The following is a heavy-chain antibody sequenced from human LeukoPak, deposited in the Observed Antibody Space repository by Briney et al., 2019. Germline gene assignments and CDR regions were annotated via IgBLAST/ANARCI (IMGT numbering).Heavy chain of an antibody. J-gene: IGHJ4*02. V-gene: IGHV4-59*01. CDR1: GGSLSSYY. Sequence: SETLSLTCTVSGGSLSSYYWSWIRQPPGKGLEWIGYIYYSGSTDYNPSLKSRVTISVDTSKNQFSLNLSSVTAADTAVYYCARAVITFGGVVAKGFDCWGQGTLVTVSS. CDR3: ARAVITFGGVVAKGFDC. D-gene: IGHD3-16*02. CDR2: IYYSGST.